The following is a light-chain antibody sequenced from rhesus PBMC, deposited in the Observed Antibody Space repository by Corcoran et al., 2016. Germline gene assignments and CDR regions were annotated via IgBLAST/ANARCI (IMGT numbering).Light chain of an antibody. CDR2: YAS. Sequence: DIQMTQSPSSLSASVGDKVTITCHASQDISSWLAWYQQKPGKAPKPLIYYASTLQSGVPSRFSGSGSGTAYTLTISSLQPEDFATYYCQQYDDLPLTFGGGTKVEIK. J-gene: IGKJ4*01. CDR1: QDISSW. CDR3: QQYDDLPLT. V-gene: IGKV1-19*01.